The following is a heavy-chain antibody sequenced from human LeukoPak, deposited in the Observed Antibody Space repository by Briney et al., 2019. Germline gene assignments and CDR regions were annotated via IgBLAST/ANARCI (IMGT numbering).Heavy chain of an antibody. CDR3: AELGITMIGGV. Sequence: GGSLRLSCAASDFSVGSNYMTWVRQAPGKGLEWVSLIYSVGTTCYADSVRGRFTISRDTSKNTLYLQMNSLRAEDTAVYYCAELGITMIGGVWGKGTTVTISS. J-gene: IGHJ6*04. V-gene: IGHV3-66*01. CDR2: IYSVGTT. D-gene: IGHD3-10*02. CDR1: DFSVGSNY.